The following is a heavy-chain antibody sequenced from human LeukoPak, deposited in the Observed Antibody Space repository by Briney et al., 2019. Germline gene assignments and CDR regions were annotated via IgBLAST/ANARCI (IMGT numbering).Heavy chain of an antibody. CDR3: ARLPLGIAYRGGGRKYAYAFDI. Sequence: SETLSLTCTVSGGSISSYYWSWTRQPPGKGLEWIGYIYYSGSTNYNPSLKSRVTISVDTSKNQFSLKLNSVTAADTAVYYCARLPLGIAYRGGGRKYAYAFDIWGQGTMVTVTS. J-gene: IGHJ3*02. D-gene: IGHD2-21*01. CDR1: GGSISSYY. V-gene: IGHV4-59*08. CDR2: IYYSGST.